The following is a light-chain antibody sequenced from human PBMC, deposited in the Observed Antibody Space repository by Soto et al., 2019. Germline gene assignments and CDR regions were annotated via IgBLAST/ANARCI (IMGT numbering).Light chain of an antibody. CDR3: QSYDSSLSAVV. CDR2: GNS. CDR1: SSNIGAGYE. V-gene: IGLV1-40*01. J-gene: IGLJ2*01. Sequence: QSVLTQPPSVSGAPGQRVTISCTGSSSNIGAGYEVHWYQQLPGTAPKLLSYGNSNRPSGVPDRFSVSKSGTSASLAITGLQAEDEADYYCQSYDSSLSAVVFGGGTNLTVL.